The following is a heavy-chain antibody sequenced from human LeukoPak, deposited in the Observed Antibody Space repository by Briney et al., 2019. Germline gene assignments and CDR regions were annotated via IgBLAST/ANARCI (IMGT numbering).Heavy chain of an antibody. CDR2: IRYDGSNK. Sequence: AGGSLRLSCAASGFTFSSYGMHWDRQAPGKGLEWVAFIRYDGSNKYYADSMKGRFTISRDNSKNTLYLQMNSLRAEDTAVYYCAKDSVSFVVRGDPTDYWGQGTLVTVSS. D-gene: IGHD3-10*01. CDR1: GFTFSSYG. V-gene: IGHV3-30*02. J-gene: IGHJ4*02. CDR3: AKDSVSFVVRGDPTDY.